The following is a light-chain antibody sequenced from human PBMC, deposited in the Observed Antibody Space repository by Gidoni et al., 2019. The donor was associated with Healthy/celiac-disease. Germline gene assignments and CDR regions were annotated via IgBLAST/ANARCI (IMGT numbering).Light chain of an antibody. V-gene: IGLV3-25*03. CDR2: KDS. J-gene: IGLJ3*02. Sequence: SYELTQPPSGSVSPGQTARITCPGDALPKQYAYWYQQKPGQAPVLVIYKDSERPSGIPERFSGSSSGTTVTLTISGVQAEDEADYYCQSADSSGTWVFGGGTKLTVL. CDR1: ALPKQY. CDR3: QSADSSGTWV.